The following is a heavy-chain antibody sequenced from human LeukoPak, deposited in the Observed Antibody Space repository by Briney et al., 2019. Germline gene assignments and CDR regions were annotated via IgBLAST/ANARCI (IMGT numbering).Heavy chain of an antibody. D-gene: IGHD6-13*01. Sequence: GSSVKVSCKASGGTFSSYAISWVRQAPGQGLEWMGGIIPIFGTANYAQKFQGRVTITADESTSTAYMELSSLRSEDTAVYYCAREIAAAEGSQHWGQGTLVTVSS. J-gene: IGHJ1*01. V-gene: IGHV1-69*01. CDR2: IIPIFGTA. CDR3: AREIAAAEGSQH. CDR1: GGTFSSYA.